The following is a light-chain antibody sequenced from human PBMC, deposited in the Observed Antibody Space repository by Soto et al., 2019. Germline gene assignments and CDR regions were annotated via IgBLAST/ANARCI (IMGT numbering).Light chain of an antibody. V-gene: IGLV2-11*01. CDR3: CSYAGSYTLV. CDR2: DVS. J-gene: IGLJ2*01. Sequence: QSVLTQPPSASGSPGQSVTISCSGTSNDIGDYDYVSWYQQHPGKAPKLIIYDVSKRPSGVPDRFSGSKSGNTASLTISGLQAEDEADYYCCSYAGSYTLVFGGGTKLTVL. CDR1: SNDIGDYDY.